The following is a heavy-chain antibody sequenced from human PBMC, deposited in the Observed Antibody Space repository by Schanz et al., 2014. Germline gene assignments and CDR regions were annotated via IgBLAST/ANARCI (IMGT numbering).Heavy chain of an antibody. CDR2: MSGSGSTA. CDR3: ARDGDFDY. Sequence: EVQLLESGGGFVQPGGSLRLSCVASGVTFSSYAMSWVRQASGKGLEWVSGMSGSGSTADYADSVKGRFTISRDNSKNTLFLQMSSLRAEDTAVYYCARDGDFDYWGQGTLVTVSS. V-gene: IGHV3-23*01. J-gene: IGHJ4*02. CDR1: GVTFSSYA.